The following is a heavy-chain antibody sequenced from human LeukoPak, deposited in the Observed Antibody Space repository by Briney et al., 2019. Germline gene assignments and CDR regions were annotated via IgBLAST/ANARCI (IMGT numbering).Heavy chain of an antibody. CDR3: AARQLWSSQYYFDY. D-gene: IGHD5-18*01. J-gene: IGHJ4*02. CDR1: GYTLTELS. V-gene: IGHV1-24*01. Sequence: ASVKVSCKVSGYTLTELSMHWVRQAPGKGLEWMGGFDPEDGETIYAQKFQGRVIMTEDTSTDTAYMELSSLRSEDTAVYYCAARQLWSSQYYFDYWGQGTLATVSS. CDR2: FDPEDGET.